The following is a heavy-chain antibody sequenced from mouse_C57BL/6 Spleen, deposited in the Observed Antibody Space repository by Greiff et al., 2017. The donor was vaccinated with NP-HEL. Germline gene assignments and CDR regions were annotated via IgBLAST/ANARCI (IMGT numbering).Heavy chain of an antibody. CDR1: GYSITSGYY. J-gene: IGHJ3*01. CDR2: ISYDGSN. CDR3: ARDGYGGDPWFAY. V-gene: IGHV3-6*01. D-gene: IGHD2-2*01. Sequence: VQLQQSGPGLVKPSQSLSLTCSVTGYSITSGYYWNWIRQFPGNKLEWMGYISYDGSNNYNPSLKNRISITRDTSKNQFFLKLNSVTTEDTATYYCARDGYGGDPWFAYWGQGTLVTVSA.